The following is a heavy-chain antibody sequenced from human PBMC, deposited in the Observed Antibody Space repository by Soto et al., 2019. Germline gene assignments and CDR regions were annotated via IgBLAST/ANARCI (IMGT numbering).Heavy chain of an antibody. V-gene: IGHV1-69*13. J-gene: IGHJ6*02. CDR3: ARALRIAAAGTHNYYYGMDV. Sequence: AASVKVSCKASGGTFSSYAISWVRQAPGQGLEWMGGIIPIFGTANYAQKFQGRVAITADESTSTAYMELSSLRSEDTAVYYCARALRIAAAGTHNYYYGMDVWGQGTTVTVSS. D-gene: IGHD6-13*01. CDR1: GGTFSSYA. CDR2: IIPIFGTA.